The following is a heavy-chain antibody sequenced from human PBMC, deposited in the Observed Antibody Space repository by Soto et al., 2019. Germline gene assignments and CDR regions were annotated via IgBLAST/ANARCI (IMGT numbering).Heavy chain of an antibody. D-gene: IGHD1-26*01. CDR2: ISWNSGSI. CDR3: AKDLAHYYEAPY. Sequence: PGGSLRLSYAASGFTFDDYAMHWVRQAPGKGLEWVSGISWNSGSIGYADSVKGRFTISRDNAKNSPYLQMNSLRAEDTALYYCAKDLAHYYEAPYWGQGTLVTVSS. CDR1: GFTFDDYA. V-gene: IGHV3-9*01. J-gene: IGHJ4*02.